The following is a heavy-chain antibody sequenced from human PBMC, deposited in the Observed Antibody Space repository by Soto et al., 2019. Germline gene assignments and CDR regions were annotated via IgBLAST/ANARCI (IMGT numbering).Heavy chain of an antibody. CDR2: INPSDSDT. J-gene: IGHJ5*02. Sequence: GESLKISCKGFGYSFTSYWINWARQMPGKGLEWMGRINPSDSDTNYSPSFQGRVTFSVDKSIGTAYLQWSSLKASDTAMYYCARPNTISTYMWLVPWGPGTLVT. D-gene: IGHD3-9*01. CDR3: ARPNTISTYMWLVP. V-gene: IGHV5-10-1*01. CDR1: GYSFTSYW.